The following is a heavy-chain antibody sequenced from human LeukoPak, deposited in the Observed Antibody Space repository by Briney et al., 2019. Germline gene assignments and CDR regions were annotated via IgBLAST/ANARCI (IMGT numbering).Heavy chain of an antibody. CDR3: ARGWNSGNFWH. V-gene: IGHV6-1*01. J-gene: IGHJ4*02. Sequence: SQTLSLTCAISGDTVSTNSGVWNWIRQSPSRGLEWLGRTYYRSKWYDDYAVSVRSRITINPDTSKNQFSLQLTSVTPEDTAVYYCARGWNSGNFWHWGQGTLVTVSS. D-gene: IGHD1-26*01. CDR2: TYYRSKWYD. CDR1: GDTVSTNSGV.